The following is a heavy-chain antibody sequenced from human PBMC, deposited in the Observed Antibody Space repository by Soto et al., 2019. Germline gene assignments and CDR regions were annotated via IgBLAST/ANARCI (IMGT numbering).Heavy chain of an antibody. CDR2: INPNSGGT. V-gene: IGHV1-2*02. D-gene: IGHD5-12*01. CDR1: GYTFTGYY. CDR3: ARSRGYDLSFFDY. Sequence: QVQLVQSGAEVKKPGASVKVSCKASGYTFTGYYMHWVRQAPGQGLEWMGWINPNSGGTNYAQKFQGRVTMTTDTSTSTAYMELRSLRSDDTAVYYCARSRGYDLSFFDYWGQGTLVTVSS. J-gene: IGHJ4*02.